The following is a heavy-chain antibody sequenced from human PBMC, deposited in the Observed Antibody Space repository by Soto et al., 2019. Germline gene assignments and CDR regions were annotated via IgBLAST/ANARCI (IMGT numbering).Heavy chain of an antibody. CDR3: ARGAREPY. Sequence: SETLSLTCTVSGASITSSYWSWIRQSPGKGLESLGYIYYTGITNYNPSLKSRVTISLDTSKNQFSLKLSSVTAADTAVYYCARGAREPYWGQGTLVTVSS. CDR1: GASITSSY. J-gene: IGHJ4*02. V-gene: IGHV4-59*01. D-gene: IGHD1-26*01. CDR2: IYYTGIT.